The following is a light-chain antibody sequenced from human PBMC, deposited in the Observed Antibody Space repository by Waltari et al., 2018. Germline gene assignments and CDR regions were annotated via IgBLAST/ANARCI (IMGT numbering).Light chain of an antibody. Sequence: EIVLTQSPATLSLSPGDRATLPCRASQSVKYVAWFQHNPGQTPRLLIYDASNRATGIPARFSGSGSGTDFTLTISSLEPEDFAVYYCQQRSTWLAFTFGGGTKVELK. CDR1: QSVKY. CDR3: QQRSTWLAFT. J-gene: IGKJ4*01. CDR2: DAS. V-gene: IGKV3-11*01.